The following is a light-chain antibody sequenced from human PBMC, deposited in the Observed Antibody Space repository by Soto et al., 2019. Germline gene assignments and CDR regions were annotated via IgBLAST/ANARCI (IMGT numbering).Light chain of an antibody. J-gene: IGLJ1*01. CDR1: SSDVGGYNY. Sequence: ALTQPASVSGSPGQSITISCTGASSDVGGYNYVSWYQQHPGKAPKLMIYEVSNRPSGVSNRYSGSKSGNTASLTISGLQAEDEADYYCSSYTSSSTPYVFGTGTKVTVL. CDR3: SSYTSSSTPYV. CDR2: EVS. V-gene: IGLV2-14*01.